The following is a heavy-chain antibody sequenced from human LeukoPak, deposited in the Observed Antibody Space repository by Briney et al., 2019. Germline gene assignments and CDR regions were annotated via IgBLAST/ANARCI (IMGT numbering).Heavy chain of an antibody. D-gene: IGHD3-9*01. CDR2: INSEGSGS. Sequence: RPGGSLRLSCVASGFTLSNYWMHWVRHGPGKGVVSVSHINSEGSGSKYGDCEKGRLTISRDIDKNKVYLEMTSLRAEGTAVYYCAIGVLTYFDPWGQGTLVTVSS. V-gene: IGHV3-74*03. CDR1: GFTLSNYW. CDR3: AIGVLTYFDP. J-gene: IGHJ5*02.